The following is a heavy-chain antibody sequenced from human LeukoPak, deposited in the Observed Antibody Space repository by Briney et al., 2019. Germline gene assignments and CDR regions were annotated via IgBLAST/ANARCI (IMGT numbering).Heavy chain of an antibody. CDR2: INHSGST. V-gene: IGHV4-34*01. CDR3: ARVSLGEYCSSTSCPGSNWFDP. CDR1: GGSFSGYY. J-gene: IGHJ5*02. Sequence: PSETLSLTCAVYGGSFSGYYWSWIRQPPGKGLEWIGEINHSGSTNYNPSLKSRVTISVDTSKNPFSLKLSSVTAADTAVYYCARVSLGEYCSSTSCPGSNWFDPWGQGTLVTVSS. D-gene: IGHD2-2*01.